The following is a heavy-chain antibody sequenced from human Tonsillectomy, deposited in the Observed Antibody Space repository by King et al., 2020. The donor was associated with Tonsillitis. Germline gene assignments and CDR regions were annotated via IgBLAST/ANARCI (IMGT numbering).Heavy chain of an antibody. CDR2: IYYPGNT. Sequence: QLQESGPGLVKPSETLSLTCTFSGGPISDYYGTWIRQPPGKGLEWIGYIYYPGNTNYYPSLKSRVTISIDTSKSQFSLNLRSVTAADTAVYYCARVSLYGSGSQLDYWGQGTVVTVSS. D-gene: IGHD3-10*01. J-gene: IGHJ4*02. CDR3: ARVSLYGSGSQLDY. V-gene: IGHV4-59*01. CDR1: GGPISDYY.